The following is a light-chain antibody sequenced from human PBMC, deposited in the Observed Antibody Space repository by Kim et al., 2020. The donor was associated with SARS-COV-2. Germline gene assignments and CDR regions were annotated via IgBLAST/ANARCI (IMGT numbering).Light chain of an antibody. J-gene: IGKJ4*01. CDR1: QSVNSNY. Sequence: PGERATPSCRASQSVNSNYLAWYQQTPGQAPRLLIYAASNRATGIPDRFSGSGSGTDFTLTISRLEPEDFAVYSCQHYGNSLALTFGGGTKVDIK. CDR3: QHYGNSLALT. V-gene: IGKV3-20*01. CDR2: AAS.